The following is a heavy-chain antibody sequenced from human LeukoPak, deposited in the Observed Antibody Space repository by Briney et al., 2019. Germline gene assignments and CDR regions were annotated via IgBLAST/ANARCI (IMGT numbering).Heavy chain of an antibody. Sequence: LTGGSLRLSCAASGFTFSSYSMNWVRQAPGKGLEWVAFIRYDGSNKYYADSVKGRFTISRDNSKNTLYLQMNSLRAEDTAVYYCAKLREPYSGTDAFDIWGQGTMVTVSS. CDR1: GFTFSSYS. J-gene: IGHJ3*02. CDR2: IRYDGSNK. CDR3: AKLREPYSGTDAFDI. D-gene: IGHD1-26*01. V-gene: IGHV3-30*02.